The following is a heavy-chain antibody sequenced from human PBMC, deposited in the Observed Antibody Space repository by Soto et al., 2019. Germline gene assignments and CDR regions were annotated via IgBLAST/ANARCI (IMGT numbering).Heavy chain of an antibody. D-gene: IGHD2-21*01. CDR3: ARGSPFRGDFDV. V-gene: IGHV4-4*02. CDR2: IYHAGSP. Sequence: SETLSLTCGVSGGSVISSSWWTWVRQSPEKGLEWIGEIYHAGSPNYNPSFQSRIIISLDRSKNTFSLRLTSVTAADAAIYYCARGSPFRGDFDVWGQGTTVTVSS. CDR1: GGSVISSSW. J-gene: IGHJ3*01.